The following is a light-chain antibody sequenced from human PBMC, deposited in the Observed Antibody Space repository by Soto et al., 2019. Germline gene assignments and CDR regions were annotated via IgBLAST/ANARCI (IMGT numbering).Light chain of an antibody. CDR2: GAS. CDR3: QQYYSTLWT. V-gene: IGKV3-15*01. J-gene: IGKJ1*01. Sequence: EVVMTQSPATLSVSPGERATLSCRASQSVSSNLAWYQQKPGQAPRLLIYGASTRAAGIPARFSGSGSGTDFTLTITSLQSEDFGVYYCQQYYSTLWTFGQGTKVDIK. CDR1: QSVSSN.